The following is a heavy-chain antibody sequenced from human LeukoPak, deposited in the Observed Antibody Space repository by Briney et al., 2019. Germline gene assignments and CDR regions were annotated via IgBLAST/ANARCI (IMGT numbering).Heavy chain of an antibody. CDR2: IGYSAGDT. V-gene: IGHV3-23*01. D-gene: IGHD4-17*01. CDR3: AKDDDGRQHGVDH. CDR1: GFIVTNYA. Sequence: PGGSLRLSCAASGFIVTNYAMTWVRQAPGKGLEWVSTIGYSAGDTYYADSVKGRFTISRDYSMNTLYLQMTSLRDDDTALYYCAKDDDGRQHGVDHWGQGTLVTVSP. J-gene: IGHJ4*02.